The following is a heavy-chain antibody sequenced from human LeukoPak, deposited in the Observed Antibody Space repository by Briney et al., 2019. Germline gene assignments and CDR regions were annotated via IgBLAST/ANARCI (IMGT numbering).Heavy chain of an antibody. D-gene: IGHD6-13*01. Sequence: GASVKVSCKASGYTFTSYGISWVRQAPGQGLEWMGWISAYNGNTNYAQKFQGRVTMTEDTSTDTAYMELSSLRSEDTAVYYCATSGRLRKYSSSWYRPYNWFDPWGQGTLVTVSS. V-gene: IGHV1-18*01. J-gene: IGHJ5*02. CDR2: ISAYNGNT. CDR3: ATSGRLRKYSSSWYRPYNWFDP. CDR1: GYTFTSYG.